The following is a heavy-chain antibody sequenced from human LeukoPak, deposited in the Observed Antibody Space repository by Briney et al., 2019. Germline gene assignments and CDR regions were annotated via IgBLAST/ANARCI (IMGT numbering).Heavy chain of an antibody. V-gene: IGHV1-18*01. CDR1: GYTFTNYA. CDR2: ISAYNGNT. Sequence: ASVKVSCKASGYTFTNYAVSWVRQAPGQGLEWMGWISAYNGNTNYAQKLQGRVTMTTDTSTSTAYMELRSLRSDDTAVYYCARGSSGRSDQEYFDYWGQGTLVTVSS. CDR3: ARGSSGRSDQEYFDY. J-gene: IGHJ4*02. D-gene: IGHD6-19*01.